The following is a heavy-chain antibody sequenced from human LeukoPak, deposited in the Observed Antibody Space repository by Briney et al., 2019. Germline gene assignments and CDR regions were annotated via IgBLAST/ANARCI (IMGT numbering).Heavy chain of an antibody. CDR3: ARDYKYAFDN. Sequence: PGGSLRLSCAASGFTFRNFAMSWVRQSPGKGLEWVAAISNSGATTYFAESVKGRFTNSGDKAKNSLYLQMNSLRVEDTAVYYCARDYKYAFDNWGQGTLVTVSS. CDR2: ISNSGATT. V-gene: IGHV3-23*01. D-gene: IGHD5-24*01. CDR1: GFTFRNFA. J-gene: IGHJ4*02.